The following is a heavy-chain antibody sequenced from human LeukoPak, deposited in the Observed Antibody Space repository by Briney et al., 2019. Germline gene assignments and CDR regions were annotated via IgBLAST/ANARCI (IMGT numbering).Heavy chain of an antibody. J-gene: IGHJ4*02. V-gene: IGHV3-7*01. D-gene: IGHD3-9*01. Sequence: GGSLRLSCAASGFAFGRSWMSWARRAPGKGLEWVANMKEDGTRKYYLDSVEGRFTISRDNAKNTVFLQMNSLRVEDTAVYYCAKDDWGPAYWGQGTLVTVSS. CDR2: MKEDGTRK. CDR1: GFAFGRSW. CDR3: AKDDWGPAY.